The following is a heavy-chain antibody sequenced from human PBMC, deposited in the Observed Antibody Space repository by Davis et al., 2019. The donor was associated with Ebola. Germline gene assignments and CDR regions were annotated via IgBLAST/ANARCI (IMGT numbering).Heavy chain of an antibody. V-gene: IGHV4-59*08. Sequence: PSETLSLTCTVPRGSISSYYWSWIRQPPGKGLEWIGYIYYSGSTNYNPSLKSRVTISVDTSKNQFSLKLSSVTAADTAVYYCARSEDFWSGYYPSSGMGVWGQGTTVTVAS. CDR2: IYYSGST. J-gene: IGHJ6*02. D-gene: IGHD3-3*01. CDR1: RGSISSYY. CDR3: ARSEDFWSGYYPSSGMGV.